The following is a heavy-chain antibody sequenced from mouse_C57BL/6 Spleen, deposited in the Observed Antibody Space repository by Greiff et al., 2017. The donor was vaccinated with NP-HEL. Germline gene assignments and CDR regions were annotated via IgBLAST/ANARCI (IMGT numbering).Heavy chain of an antibody. V-gene: IGHV3-6*01. Sequence: DVQLQESGPGLVKPSQSLSLTCSVTGYSITSGYYWNWIRQFPGNKLEWMGYISYDGSNNYNPSLKNRISITRDTSKNQFFLKLNSVTTEDTATYYCAIYYSNYEKNFDVWGTGTTVTVSS. D-gene: IGHD2-5*01. CDR2: ISYDGSN. CDR1: GYSITSGYY. J-gene: IGHJ1*03. CDR3: AIYYSNYEKNFDV.